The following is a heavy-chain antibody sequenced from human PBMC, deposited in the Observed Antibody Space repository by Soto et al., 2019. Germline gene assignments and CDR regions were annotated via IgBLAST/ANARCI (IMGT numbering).Heavy chain of an antibody. CDR3: ARENCSSTSRYLNWFDP. CDR1: GYTFSTSG. D-gene: IGHD2-2*01. J-gene: IGHJ5*02. CDR2: IIPIFGTA. V-gene: IGHV1-69*13. Sequence: SVKVSCKASGYTFSTSGITWVRQAPGQGLEWMGGIIPIFGTANYAQKFQGRVTITADESTSTAYMELSSLRSEDTAVYYCARENCSSTSRYLNWFDPWGQGTLVTVSS.